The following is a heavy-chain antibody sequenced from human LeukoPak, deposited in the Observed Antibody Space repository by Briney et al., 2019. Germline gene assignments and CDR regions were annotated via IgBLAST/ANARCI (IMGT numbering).Heavy chain of an antibody. D-gene: IGHD3-22*01. V-gene: IGHV4-34*01. J-gene: IGHJ4*02. CDR3: ARRVVKRYHYDSSGYYTHFDY. CDR2: INHSGST. Sequence: PSETLSLTCAVYGGSFSGYYWSWIRQPPGKGLEWIGEINHSGSTNYNPSLKSLVTISVDTSKNQFSLKLSSVTAADTAVYYCARRVVKRYHYDSSGYYTHFDYWGQGTLVTVSS. CDR1: GGSFSGYY.